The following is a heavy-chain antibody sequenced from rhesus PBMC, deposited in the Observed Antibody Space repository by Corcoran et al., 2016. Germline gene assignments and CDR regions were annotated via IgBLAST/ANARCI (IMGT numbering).Heavy chain of an antibody. J-gene: IGHJ4*01. CDR3: ARGIAGTTSHFLD. D-gene: IGHD1-20*01. CDR2: IYGSSGST. CDR1: GGSISSGYD. Sequence: QVQLQESGPGVVKPSETLSLTCAVSGGSISSGYDWSWIRQPPGQGLEWIGYIYGSSGSTNYNPSLKNRVTISKDASKNQFSLKLSSVTAADTAVYYCARGIAGTTSHFLDWGQGVLVTVSS. V-gene: IGHV4-76*01.